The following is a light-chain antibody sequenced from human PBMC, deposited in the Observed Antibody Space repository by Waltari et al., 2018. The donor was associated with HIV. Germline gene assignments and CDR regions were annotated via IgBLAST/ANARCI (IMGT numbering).Light chain of an antibody. CDR3: CSYAGSSTYV. J-gene: IGLJ1*01. CDR2: DVS. Sequence: QSALTQPRSVSGSPGQSVTISCTGTSSDVGGYHYVSWYQQHPGKAPKLTIYDVSKRPSGVPDRFSGSKSGNTASLTISGLQAEDEADYYCCSYAGSSTYVFGTGTKVTVL. CDR1: SSDVGGYHY. V-gene: IGLV2-11*01.